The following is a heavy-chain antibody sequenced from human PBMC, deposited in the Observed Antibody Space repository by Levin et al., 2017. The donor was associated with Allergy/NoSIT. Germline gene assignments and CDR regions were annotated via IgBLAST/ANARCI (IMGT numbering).Heavy chain of an antibody. V-gene: IGHV4-59*01. CDR3: ARDRYGEIDY. D-gene: IGHD4-17*01. Sequence: SETLSLTCSVSGGSITSYDWSWIRQPPGKGLEWIGYIYYSGSTKYNPALKSRVTMSVDTSKNQFSLRLSSVTAADTAVYYCARDRYGEIDYWGQGTLVTVSS. CDR1: GGSITSYD. J-gene: IGHJ4*02. CDR2: IYYSGST.